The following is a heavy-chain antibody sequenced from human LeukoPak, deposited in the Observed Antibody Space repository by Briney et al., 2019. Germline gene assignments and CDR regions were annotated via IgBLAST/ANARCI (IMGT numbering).Heavy chain of an antibody. CDR2: IYTGGST. CDR3: ARVVPAPCWFDP. CDR1: GGSISSYY. V-gene: IGHV4-4*07. J-gene: IGHJ5*02. Sequence: SETLSLTCTVSGGSISSYYWSWIRQPAGKGLEWIGRIYTGGSTNYNPSLKSRVTISVDTSKNQFSLKLSSVTAADTAVYYCARVVPAPCWFDPWGQGTLVTVSS. D-gene: IGHD2-2*01.